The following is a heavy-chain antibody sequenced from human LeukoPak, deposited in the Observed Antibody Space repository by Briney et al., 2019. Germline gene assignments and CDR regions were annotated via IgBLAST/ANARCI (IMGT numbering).Heavy chain of an antibody. Sequence: ASVKVSCMASGYTFTSYDINWVRQATGQGLEWMGWINPSSGNTGFAQKFQGRVTMTRNTSISTAYMELSSLTSEDTAVYYCARGPPEHPQGYWGQGTLVTVSS. V-gene: IGHV1-8*01. CDR3: ARGPPEHPQGY. J-gene: IGHJ4*02. CDR1: GYTFTSYD. CDR2: INPSSGNT. D-gene: IGHD1-14*01.